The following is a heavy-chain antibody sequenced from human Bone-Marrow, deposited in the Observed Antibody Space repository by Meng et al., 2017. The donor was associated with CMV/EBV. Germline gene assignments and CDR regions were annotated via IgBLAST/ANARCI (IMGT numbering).Heavy chain of an antibody. D-gene: IGHD3-3*02. CDR2: MSFDTGAT. CDR1: GHPLTGSY. J-gene: IGHJ3*01. Sequence: ASVKVSCKASGHPLTGSYMHWVRQAPGQGLEWMGWMSFDTGATKYAQMYQGRVSLTRDTSINTIYTELSSLTFGDTAVYFCTRSGHFWGFDVWGQGTLVTFSS. CDR3: TRSGHFWGFDV. V-gene: IGHV1-2*02.